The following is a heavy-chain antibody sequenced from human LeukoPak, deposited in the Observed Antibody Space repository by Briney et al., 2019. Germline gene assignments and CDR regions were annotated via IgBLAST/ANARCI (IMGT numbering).Heavy chain of an antibody. CDR2: VGIDSGNT. CDR1: GFIFSDYI. J-gene: IGHJ4*02. V-gene: IGHV3-11*06. CDR3: ARDYRFAFDN. Sequence: GGSLRLSCAASGFIFSDYIMNWVRQAPGKGLEWISYVGIDSGNTKYADSVKGRFTISGDNAKKSLYLQMNSLRVEDTAVYYCARDYRFAFDNWGQGTLVTVSS.